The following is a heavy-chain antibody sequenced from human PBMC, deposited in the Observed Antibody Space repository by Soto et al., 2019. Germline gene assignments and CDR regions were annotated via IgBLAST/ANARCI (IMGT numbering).Heavy chain of an antibody. J-gene: IGHJ2*01. Sequence: WILQAPGKGLEWVAVISYDGSNKYHADSVKGRFTIARDNSKNTLYLQMNSLRAEDTAVYYCARDPLWGTAMVLWYFDLWGRGTLVTVSS. V-gene: IGHV3-30-3*01. CDR3: ARDPLWGTAMVLWYFDL. CDR2: ISYDGSNK. D-gene: IGHD5-18*01.